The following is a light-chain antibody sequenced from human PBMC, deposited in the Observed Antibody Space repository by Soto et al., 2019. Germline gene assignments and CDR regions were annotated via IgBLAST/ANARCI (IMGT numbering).Light chain of an antibody. CDR2: EVN. J-gene: IGLJ2*01. CDR3: CSYGGDRI. CDR1: SSNVGGYNF. Sequence: QAVVTQPASVSGSPGQSIAISCTGTSSNVGGYNFVSWYQQHPGKAPKLLIYEVNKRPSGVSNRFSGSKSDNTASLTISGLQAEDEADYYCCSYGGDRIFGGGTKVTVL. V-gene: IGLV2-23*02.